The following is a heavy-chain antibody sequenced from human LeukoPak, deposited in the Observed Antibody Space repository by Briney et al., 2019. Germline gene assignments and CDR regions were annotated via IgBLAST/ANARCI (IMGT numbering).Heavy chain of an antibody. CDR1: GFTFSSYD. CDR2: IDSAGDT. V-gene: IGHV3-13*01. CDR3: ARGTPWFGSTRSDLDY. Sequence: GGSLRLSCAASGFTFSSYDMHWVRQGTGIGLEWVSSIDSAGDTHYLDSVKGRFSISRENAENSLYLQMYSLRAGDSAIYYCARGTPWFGSTRSDLDYWGQGIVVTVSS. J-gene: IGHJ4*02. D-gene: IGHD3-10*01.